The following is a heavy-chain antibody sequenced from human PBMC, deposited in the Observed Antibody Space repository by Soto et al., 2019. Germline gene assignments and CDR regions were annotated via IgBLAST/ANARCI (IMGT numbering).Heavy chain of an antibody. D-gene: IGHD3-22*01. Sequence: ASVKVSCKASGYTFTGYYIHWVRQAPGQGLEWMGWIIPGSGGTNYAQKFQGRVTVTGDTSTSTVYTELSRLTSDDTAVYYCVRGNYDSSCFYLAGWFDPWGHGTLVTVSS. CDR2: IIPGSGGT. J-gene: IGHJ5*02. CDR3: VRGNYDSSCFYLAGWFDP. V-gene: IGHV1-2*02. CDR1: GYTFTGYY.